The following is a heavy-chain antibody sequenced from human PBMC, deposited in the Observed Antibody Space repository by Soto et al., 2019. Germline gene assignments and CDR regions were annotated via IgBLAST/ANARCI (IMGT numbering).Heavy chain of an antibody. CDR1: GGSISSGDYY. D-gene: IGHD3-22*01. CDR3: ARLITAYDTSGSYYVRKAVGY. V-gene: IGHV4-30-4*01. CDR2: IYYSGST. Sequence: SETLSLPCTVSGGSISSGDYYWSWIRQPPGKGLEWIGYIYYSGSTYYNPSLKSRVTISVDTSKNQFSLKLIPATAADTAVHYCARLITAYDTSGSYYVRKAVGYWGQGTLVTVSS. J-gene: IGHJ4*02.